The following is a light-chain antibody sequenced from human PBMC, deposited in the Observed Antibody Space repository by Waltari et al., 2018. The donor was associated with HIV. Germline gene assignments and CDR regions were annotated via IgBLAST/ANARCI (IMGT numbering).Light chain of an antibody. CDR3: QQSET. Sequence: EIVLTQSPGTLSLSPGERATLSCRAIQSVSSSYLAWYHQKSGQAPRLLIYGASSRATGIPDRFSGSGSGTEFTLTIARLEPEDFAVYYCQQSETFGQGTRVEIK. J-gene: IGKJ1*01. V-gene: IGKV3-20*01. CDR1: QSVSSSY. CDR2: GAS.